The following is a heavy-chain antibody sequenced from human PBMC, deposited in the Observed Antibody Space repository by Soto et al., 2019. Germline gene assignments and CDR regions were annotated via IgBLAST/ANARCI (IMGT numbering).Heavy chain of an antibody. CDR3: ARHSRMSMIVVVNDHDAFDI. CDR1: GGSISSSSYY. J-gene: IGHJ3*02. D-gene: IGHD3-22*01. Sequence: QLQLQESGPGLVKPSETLSLTCTVSGGSISSSSYYWGWIRQPPGKGLEWIGSIYYSGSTYYNPSLKSRVTISVDTSKNQFSLKLSSVTAADTAVYYCARHSRMSMIVVVNDHDAFDIWGQGTMVTVSS. V-gene: IGHV4-39*01. CDR2: IYYSGST.